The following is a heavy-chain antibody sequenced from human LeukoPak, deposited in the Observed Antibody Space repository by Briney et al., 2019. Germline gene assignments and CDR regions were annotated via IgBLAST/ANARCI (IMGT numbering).Heavy chain of an antibody. D-gene: IGHD6-13*01. CDR1: VYTFTSYY. V-gene: IGHV1-46*01. CDR2: INPSGGST. Sequence: ASGNVSCKSSVYTFTSYYMHWVRQAPGQGLAWMGIINPSGGSTSYAQKFQGRVTMTRDTSTSTVYMELSSLRSEDTAVYYCARVLAAAGTRAFDIWGQGTMVTVSS. J-gene: IGHJ3*02. CDR3: ARVLAAAGTRAFDI.